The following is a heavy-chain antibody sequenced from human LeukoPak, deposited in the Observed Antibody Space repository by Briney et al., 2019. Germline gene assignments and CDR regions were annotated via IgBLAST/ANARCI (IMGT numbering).Heavy chain of an antibody. Sequence: SVKVSCKASGGTFSSYAISWVRQAPGQGLEWMGRIIPILGIANYAQKFQGRVTITADKSTSTAYMELSSLRSEDTAVYYCARDLKLDQRGEPPNYWGQGTLVTVSS. V-gene: IGHV1-69*04. D-gene: IGHD6-6*01. J-gene: IGHJ4*02. CDR3: ARDLKLDQRGEPPNY. CDR1: GGTFSSYA. CDR2: IIPILGIA.